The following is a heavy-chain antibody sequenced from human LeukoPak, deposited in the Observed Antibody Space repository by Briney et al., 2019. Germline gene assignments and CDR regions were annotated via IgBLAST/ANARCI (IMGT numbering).Heavy chain of an antibody. V-gene: IGHV1-69*05. CDR3: AIGRWVYGDYVDDYYYYMDV. D-gene: IGHD4-17*01. CDR1: GGTFSSYA. CDR2: IIPIFGTA. Sequence: ASVKVSCKASGGTFSSYAISWVRQAPGQGLEWMGGIIPIFGTANYAQKFQGRVTITTDESTSTAYMELSSLRSEDTAVYYCAIGRWVYGDYVDDYYYYMDVWGKGTTVTVSS. J-gene: IGHJ6*03.